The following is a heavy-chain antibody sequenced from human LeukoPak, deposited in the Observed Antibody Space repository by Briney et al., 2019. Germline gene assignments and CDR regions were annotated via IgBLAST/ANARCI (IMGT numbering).Heavy chain of an antibody. CDR1: GGSISSYY. CDR2: IYYSGST. CDR3: ARGRGYDSSGYFDY. V-gene: IGHV4-59*01. D-gene: IGHD3-22*01. J-gene: IGHJ4*02. Sequence: SETLSLICTVSGGSISSYYWSWIRQPPGKGLEWIGYIYYSGSTNYNPSLKSRVTISVDTSKNQFSLKLSSVTAADTAVCYCARGRGYDSSGYFDYWGQGTLVTVSS.